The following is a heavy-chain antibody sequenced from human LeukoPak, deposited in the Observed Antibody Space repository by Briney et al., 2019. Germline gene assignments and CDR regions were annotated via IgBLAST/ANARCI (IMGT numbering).Heavy chain of an antibody. V-gene: IGHV3-30*02. CDR2: IGSDGNYK. J-gene: IGHJ3*02. CDR3: VREASYGWASDYNDAFEI. Sequence: GGSLRLSCAAAGFTFTTSDMHWNRQAPGKGLEWVAFIGSDGNYKYYGDSVKGRFSISRDNSKNTLYLQMNSLRVEDTAVYYFVREASYGWASDYNDAFEIWGQGTMVTVSS. D-gene: IGHD3-10*01. CDR1: GFTFTTSD.